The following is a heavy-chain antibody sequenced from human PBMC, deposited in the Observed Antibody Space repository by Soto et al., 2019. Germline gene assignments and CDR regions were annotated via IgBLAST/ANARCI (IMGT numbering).Heavy chain of an antibody. CDR3: LVDRPNYGAPLVDP. CDR2: ILGDGVTT. D-gene: IGHD2-15*01. Sequence: EVQLLESGGDLAQPGGSLRLSCVASGFTFNTYAINWVRQAPGKGLEWVSGILGDGVTTFYADSVKGRFTISRDNSRNTLYLQMNNLRDEDAAVYYFLVDRPNYGAPLVDPWGQGTQVTVSS. CDR1: GFTFNTYA. J-gene: IGHJ5*01. V-gene: IGHV3-23*01.